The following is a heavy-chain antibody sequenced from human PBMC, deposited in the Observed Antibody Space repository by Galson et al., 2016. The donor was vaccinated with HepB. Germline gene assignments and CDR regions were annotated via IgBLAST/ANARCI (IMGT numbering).Heavy chain of an antibody. D-gene: IGHD2-21*02. V-gene: IGHV3-23*01. CDR1: GFTFSSYA. J-gene: IGHJ3*02. Sequence: SLRLSCAASGFTFSSYAMNWVRQAPGKGLEWVSSISASALSTYYADSVKGRFTMSRDNSKNTLYLQMNSLRAEDTAVYYCAKDTGVSAHVAFDIWGLGTMVTVSS. CDR2: ISASALST. CDR3: AKDTGVSAHVAFDI.